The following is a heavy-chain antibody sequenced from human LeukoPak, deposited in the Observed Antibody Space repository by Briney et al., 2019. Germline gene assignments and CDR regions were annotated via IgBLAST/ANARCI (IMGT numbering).Heavy chain of an antibody. J-gene: IGHJ4*02. V-gene: IGHV4-59*01. CDR1: GGSISSYY. D-gene: IGHD6-6*01. Sequence: SETLSLTCTVSGGSISSYYWSWIRQPPGKGLEWNGYIYYSGSTNYNPSLKSRVTISVDTSKNQFSLKLSSVTAAVTAVYYCARGGGIAARPFDYWGQGTLVTVSS. CDR3: ARGGGIAARPFDY. CDR2: IYYSGST.